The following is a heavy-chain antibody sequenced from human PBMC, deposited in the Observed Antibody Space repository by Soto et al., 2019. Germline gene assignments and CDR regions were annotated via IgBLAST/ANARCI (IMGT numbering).Heavy chain of an antibody. CDR3: AKGYEKYSGYDLDY. CDR2: ISGSGGST. CDR1: GFTFSSYA. Sequence: EVQLLESGGGLVQPGGSLRLSCAASGFTFSSYAMSWVRQAPGKGLEWVSAISGSGGSTYYADSVKGRFTISRDNSKTTLYLQMNSLRAEDTAVYYCAKGYEKYSGYDLDYWGQGTLVTVSS. J-gene: IGHJ4*02. D-gene: IGHD5-12*01. V-gene: IGHV3-23*01.